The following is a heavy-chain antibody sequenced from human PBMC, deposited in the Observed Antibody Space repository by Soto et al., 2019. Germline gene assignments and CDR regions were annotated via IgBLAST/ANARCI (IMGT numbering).Heavy chain of an antibody. CDR1: GGSISSGDYY. Sequence: PSETLSLTCTVSGGSISSGDYYWSWIRQPPGKGLEWIGYIYYSGNTYYSPSLESRLTISVDTSKNQFSLKLTSVTAADTAVYYCAREGGSYDSGGYLIRGAFDIWGQGTMVTVSS. J-gene: IGHJ3*02. D-gene: IGHD3-22*01. CDR3: AREGGSYDSGGYLIRGAFDI. V-gene: IGHV4-30-4*01. CDR2: IYYSGNT.